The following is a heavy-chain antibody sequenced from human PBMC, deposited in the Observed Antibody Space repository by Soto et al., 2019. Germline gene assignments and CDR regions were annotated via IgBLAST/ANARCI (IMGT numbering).Heavy chain of an antibody. Sequence: EVQLVESGGGLVRPGGSLRLSCAASGFSFSSYWMHWVRQVPGKGLVWVARMNEDGGTTDYADSVKGRFTISRDNAKNTLYLQMNSLRVGDTAVYYCASDLSGRADVWGQGTTVTVSS. CDR1: GFSFSSYW. D-gene: IGHD3-10*01. J-gene: IGHJ6*02. CDR3: ASDLSGRADV. V-gene: IGHV3-74*02. CDR2: MNEDGGTT.